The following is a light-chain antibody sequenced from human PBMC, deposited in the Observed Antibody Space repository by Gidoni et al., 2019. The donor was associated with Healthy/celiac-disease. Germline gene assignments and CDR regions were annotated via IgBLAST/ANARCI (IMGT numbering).Light chain of an antibody. CDR2: GAS. Sequence: VLTQSPGTLSLSPGERATLSCRASQSVSSSYLAWYQQKPGQAPRLLIYGASSRATGIPDRFSGSGSGTDFTLTISRLEPEDFAVYYCQQYGSSPRFTFGPGTKVDIK. J-gene: IGKJ3*01. CDR3: QQYGSSPRFT. V-gene: IGKV3-20*01. CDR1: QSVSSSY.